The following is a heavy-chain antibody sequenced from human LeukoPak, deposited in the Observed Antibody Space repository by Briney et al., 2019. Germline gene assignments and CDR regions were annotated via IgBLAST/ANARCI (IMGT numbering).Heavy chain of an antibody. Sequence: PSETLSLTCAVYGGSFSGYYWSWIRQPPGKGLEWIGEINHSGSTNYNPSLKSRVTISVDTSKNQFSLKLSSVTAADTAVYYCARSPGAWYNWNYGLPRNTAYDYWGQGTLVTVSS. D-gene: IGHD1-7*01. J-gene: IGHJ4*02. V-gene: IGHV4-34*01. CDR1: GGSFSGYY. CDR3: ARSPGAWYNWNYGLPRNTAYDY. CDR2: INHSGST.